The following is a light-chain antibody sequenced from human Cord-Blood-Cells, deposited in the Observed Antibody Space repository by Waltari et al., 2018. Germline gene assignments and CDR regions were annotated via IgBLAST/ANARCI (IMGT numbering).Light chain of an antibody. V-gene: IGKV3-20*01. CDR2: GAS. CDR3: QQYGSSPT. J-gene: IGKJ1*01. Sequence: EIVLTQSPGTLSLSPGERATLSGRASPSVSSSYLAWYQQKPGQAPRLLIYGASSRATGIPDRFSGSGSGTDFTLTISRLEPEDFAVYYCQQYGSSPTFGQGTKVEIK. CDR1: PSVSSSY.